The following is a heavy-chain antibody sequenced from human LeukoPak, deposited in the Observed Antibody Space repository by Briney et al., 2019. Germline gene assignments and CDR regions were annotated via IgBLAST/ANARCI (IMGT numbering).Heavy chain of an antibody. V-gene: IGHV3-7*03. CDR2: IKDDGSQR. CDR3: AGGSGWTSKY. D-gene: IGHD6-19*01. J-gene: IGHJ4*02. CDR1: GFSFSSYW. Sequence: PGGSLRLSCAASGFSFSSYWMTWVRQAPGKGLEWVANIKDDGSQRNYMGSLKGRFTISRDNGKHLLLLQRNSLTAEDSAVYYCAGGSGWTSKYWGQGTLVTVSS.